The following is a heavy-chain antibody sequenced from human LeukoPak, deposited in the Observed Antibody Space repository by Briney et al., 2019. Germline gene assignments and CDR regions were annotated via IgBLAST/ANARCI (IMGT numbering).Heavy chain of an antibody. Sequence: PGGSLRLSCAASGFTFSSYGMSWCRQAPAEGLEWVSAISGSGGSTYYEDYVKGRFTISRDNSKNTVYLKMNSLRDEDRAVYYCAKDDWYYYDSSGYYWDYFDYWGQGTLVTVSS. CDR2: ISGSGGST. J-gene: IGHJ4*02. V-gene: IGHV3-23*01. D-gene: IGHD3-22*01. CDR1: GFTFSSYG. CDR3: AKDDWYYYDSSGYYWDYFDY.